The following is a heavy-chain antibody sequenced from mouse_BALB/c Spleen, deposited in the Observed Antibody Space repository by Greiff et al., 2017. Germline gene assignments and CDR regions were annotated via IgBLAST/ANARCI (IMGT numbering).Heavy chain of an antibody. CDR3: ARLITTVVHYFDY. CDR2: ISSGGGNT. D-gene: IGHD1-1*01. V-gene: IGHV5-9*03. J-gene: IGHJ2*01. Sequence: EVMLVESGGGLVKPGGSLKLSCAASGFTFSSYTMSWVRQTPEKRLEWVATISSGGGNTYYPDSVKGRFTISRDNAKNNLYLQMSSLRSEDTALYYCARLITTVVHYFDYWGQGTTLTVSS. CDR1: GFTFSSYT.